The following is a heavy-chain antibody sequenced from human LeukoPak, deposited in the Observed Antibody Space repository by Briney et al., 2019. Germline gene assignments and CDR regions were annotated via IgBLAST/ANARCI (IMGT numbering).Heavy chain of an antibody. J-gene: IGHJ5*02. V-gene: IGHV5-51*01. CDR2: IYPGDSDT. CDR3: ARGVTGTVPRFDP. D-gene: IGHD1-20*01. Sequence: GESLQISCQGSGYSFTSYWIGWVRQLPGKGLEWMGIIYPGDSDTRYSPSFQGQVTISADKSISTAYLQWSSLKASDTAMYYCARGVTGTVPRFDPWGQGTLLTVSS. CDR1: GYSFTSYW.